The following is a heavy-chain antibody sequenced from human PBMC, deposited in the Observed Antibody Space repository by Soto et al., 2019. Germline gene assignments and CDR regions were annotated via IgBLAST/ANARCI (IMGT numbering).Heavy chain of an antibody. J-gene: IGHJ5*02. CDR1: GYTFTSYY. V-gene: IGHV1-46*03. Sequence: ASVKVSCKASGYTFTSYYMHWVRQAPGQGLEWMGIINPSGGSTSYAQKFQGRVTMTRDTSTSTVSMELSSLRSEDTAVYYCARDGLRFLEWLSTLHPGGQGTLVTVSS. CDR3: ARDGLRFLEWLSTLHP. D-gene: IGHD3-3*01. CDR2: INPSGGST.